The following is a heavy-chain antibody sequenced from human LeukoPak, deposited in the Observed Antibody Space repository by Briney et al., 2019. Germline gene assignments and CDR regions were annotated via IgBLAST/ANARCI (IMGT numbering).Heavy chain of an antibody. Sequence: SVKVSCKASGYTFTSYGISWVRQAPGQGLEWMGGIIPIFGTANYAQKFQGRVTITTGESTSTAYMELSSLRSEDTAVYYCARLRFLEWLSTNTLDAFDIWGQGTMVTVSS. CDR2: IIPIFGTA. CDR1: GYTFTSYG. V-gene: IGHV1-69*05. D-gene: IGHD3-3*01. J-gene: IGHJ3*02. CDR3: ARLRFLEWLSTNTLDAFDI.